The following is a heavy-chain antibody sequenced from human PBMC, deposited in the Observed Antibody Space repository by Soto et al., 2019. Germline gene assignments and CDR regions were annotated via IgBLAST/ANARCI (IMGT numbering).Heavy chain of an antibody. CDR2: IYYSGST. CDR1: CGSISSGDYY. CDR3: ARSRYYYYDSSGYYP. J-gene: IGHJ5*02. D-gene: IGHD3-22*01. V-gene: IGHV4-30-4*01. Sequence: SETLSLTCTVSCGSISSGDYYWSWIRQPPGKGLEWIGYIYYSGSTYYNPSLKSRVTISEDTSKNQFSLKLSSVTAADTAVYYCARSRYYYYDSSGYYPWGQGTLVTVSS.